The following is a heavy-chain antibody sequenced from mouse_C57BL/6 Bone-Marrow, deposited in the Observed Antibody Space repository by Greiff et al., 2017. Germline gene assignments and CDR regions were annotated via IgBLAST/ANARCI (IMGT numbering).Heavy chain of an antibody. V-gene: IGHV1-18*01. CDR1: GYTFTDYN. J-gene: IGHJ3*01. CDR3: ARSLYYYGSSYVWFAY. CDR2: INPNNGGT. D-gene: IGHD1-1*01. Sequence: EVKLQESGPELVKPGASVKIPCKASGYTFTDYNMDWVKQSHGKSLEWIGDINPNNGGTIYNQKFKGKATLTVDKSSSTAYMELRSLTSEDTAVYYCARSLYYYGSSYVWFAYWGQGTLVTVSA.